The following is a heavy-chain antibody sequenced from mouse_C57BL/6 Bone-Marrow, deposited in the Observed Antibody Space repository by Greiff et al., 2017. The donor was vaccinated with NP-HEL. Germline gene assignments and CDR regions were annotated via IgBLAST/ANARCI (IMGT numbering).Heavy chain of an antibody. Sequence: EVMLVESGGGLVQSGRSLRLSCATSGFTFSDFYMEWVRQAPGKGLEWIAASRNKANDYTTEYSASVKGRFIVSRDTSQSILYLQMNALRAEDTAIYYCARAIYYGNYDVYFDYWGQGTTLTVSS. CDR1: GFTFSDFY. CDR2: SRNKANDYTT. V-gene: IGHV7-1*01. CDR3: ARAIYYGNYDVYFDY. J-gene: IGHJ2*01. D-gene: IGHD2-1*01.